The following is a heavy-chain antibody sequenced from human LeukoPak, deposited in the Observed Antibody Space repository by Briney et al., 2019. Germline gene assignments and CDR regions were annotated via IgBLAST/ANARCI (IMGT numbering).Heavy chain of an antibody. D-gene: IGHD6-13*01. J-gene: IGHJ6*03. CDR3: AGAAAFDYYYYMDV. CDR1: GFTFSSYS. Sequence: GGPLRLSCAASGFTFSSYSMNGVRKAQGKGLKGVSPISSSSSYIYYADSVKGRFTISRDNAKNSLYLQMNSLRAEDTAVYYCAGAAAFDYYYYMDVWGKGTTVTVSS. CDR2: ISSSSSYI. V-gene: IGHV3-21*01.